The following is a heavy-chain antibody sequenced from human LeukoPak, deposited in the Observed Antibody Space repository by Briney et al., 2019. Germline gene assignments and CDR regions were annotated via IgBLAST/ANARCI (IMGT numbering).Heavy chain of an antibody. V-gene: IGHV4-31*03. CDR3: ARDVTVVVPAAIVRWFDP. D-gene: IGHD2-2*01. CDR1: GGSISSGGYY. J-gene: IGHJ5*02. Sequence: SETLPLTCTVSGGSISSGGYYWSWIRQHPGKGLEWIGYIYYSGSTYYNPSLKSRVTISVDTSKNQFSLKLSSVTAADTAVYYCARDVTVVVPAAIVRWFDPWGQGTLVTVSS. CDR2: IYYSGST.